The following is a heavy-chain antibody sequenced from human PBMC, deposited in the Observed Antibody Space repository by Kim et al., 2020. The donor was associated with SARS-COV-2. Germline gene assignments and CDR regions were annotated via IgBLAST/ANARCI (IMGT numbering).Heavy chain of an antibody. D-gene: IGHD3-16*01. Sequence: GGSLRLSCATSGFTFIAFDINCFCLPPGKARAVFSLSRQSSATIDYSDSVNGRFPISRDNAKNSLYLQMNSLRDEDTGLYYCVRDRWGGAFDIWGQGTMVTVSS. V-gene: IGHV3-48*02. CDR1: GFTFIAFD. J-gene: IGHJ3*02. CDR2: SRQSSATI. CDR3: VRDRWGGAFDI.